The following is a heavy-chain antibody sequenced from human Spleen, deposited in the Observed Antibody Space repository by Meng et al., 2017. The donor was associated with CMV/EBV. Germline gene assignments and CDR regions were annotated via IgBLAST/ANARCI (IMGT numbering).Heavy chain of an antibody. V-gene: IGHV4-59*01. D-gene: IGHD2-21*01. Sequence: VSGVSISSYYWTWVRQPPGKGLEWIGYIYYRGNTNYNPSLKSRVTMSVDTSSNQFSLTLSSVTAADTAVYYCSRDYCGGDCYSLGHWGQGSLVTVSS. CDR1: GVSISSYY. CDR2: IYYRGNT. CDR3: SRDYCGGDCYSLGH. J-gene: IGHJ1*01.